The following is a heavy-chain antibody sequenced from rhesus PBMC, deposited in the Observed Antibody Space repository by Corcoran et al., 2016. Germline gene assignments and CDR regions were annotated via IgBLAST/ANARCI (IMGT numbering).Heavy chain of an antibody. V-gene: IGHV4-65*02. CDR2: IGDSTGRN. J-gene: IGHJ5-2*02. D-gene: IGHD4-29*01. Sequence: QMQLQESGPGLVKPSETLSLTCVVSGWSISSSNWWSWIRPPPGKGLDRIGNIGDSTGRNHYNPPLKGRVTSSKDTSKNQFSLKRSSVTASDTAVYYCAGSPVAVTLGWDVWGRGVLVTVSS. CDR3: AGSPVAVTLGWDV. CDR1: GWSISSSNW.